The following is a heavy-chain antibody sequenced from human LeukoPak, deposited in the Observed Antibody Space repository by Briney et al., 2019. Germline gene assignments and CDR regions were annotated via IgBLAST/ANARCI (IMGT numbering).Heavy chain of an antibody. CDR3: ARVAARYVGMDV. CDR1: AGSINNYY. V-gene: IGHV4-59*01. CDR2: IYYSGST. Sequence: SETLSLTCTVSAGSINNYYWSWIRQPPGKGLEWIGYIYYSGSTNYNPSHKSRVTISVDTSKKQVSLNLSSVTAADTAVYYCARVAARYVGMDVWGQGTTVTVSS. D-gene: IGHD6-6*01. J-gene: IGHJ6*02.